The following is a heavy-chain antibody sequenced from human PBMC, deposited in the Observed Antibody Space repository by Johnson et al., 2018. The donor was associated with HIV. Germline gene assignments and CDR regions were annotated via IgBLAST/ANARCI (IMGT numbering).Heavy chain of an antibody. CDR3: AKDWGIAAAGTDAFDI. CDR1: GFNVSNNY. V-gene: IGHV3-30*02. J-gene: IGHJ3*02. Sequence: VQLVESGGGLVQPGGSLSLSCAASGFNVSNNYMSWVRQAPGKGLEWVAFIRYDGSNKYYADSVKGRFTISRDNSKNTLYLQMNSLRAEDTAVYYCAKDWGIAAAGTDAFDIWGQGTMVTVSS. D-gene: IGHD6-13*01. CDR2: IRYDGSNK.